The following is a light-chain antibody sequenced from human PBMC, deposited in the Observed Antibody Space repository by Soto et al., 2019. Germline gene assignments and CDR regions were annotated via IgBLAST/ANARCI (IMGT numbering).Light chain of an antibody. CDR3: QQYNNWPIT. Sequence: EIVMTQSPATLSVSPGEGATLSWRASQSVSSNLAWHQQKPGQAPRILMYDASTRATGIPARFSGSGSGTEFTLTISSLQSEDFAVYYCQQYNNWPITFGQGTRLEIK. CDR1: QSVSSN. V-gene: IGKV3-15*01. CDR2: DAS. J-gene: IGKJ5*01.